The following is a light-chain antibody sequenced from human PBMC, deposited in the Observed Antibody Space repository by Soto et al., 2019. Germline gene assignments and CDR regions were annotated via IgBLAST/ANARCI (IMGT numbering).Light chain of an antibody. CDR2: EDN. Sequence: QSALTQPDSVSGSPGQSITISCTGTSSDVGRYNLVSWYQQHPGKAPKLMIYEDNKRPSGVSNRFSGSKSGNTASLTISGLQAEDEADYYCCSYAGSSTLVFGGGTKVTVL. V-gene: IGLV2-23*01. CDR3: CSYAGSSTLV. J-gene: IGLJ2*01. CDR1: SSDVGRYNL.